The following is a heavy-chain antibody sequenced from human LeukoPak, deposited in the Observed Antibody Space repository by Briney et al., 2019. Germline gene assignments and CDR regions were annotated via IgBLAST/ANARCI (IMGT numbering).Heavy chain of an antibody. CDR1: GFAFNTYA. J-gene: IGHJ4*02. CDR3: ARETFGSGSYPDY. CDR2: IWHDGSHK. V-gene: IGHV3-33*01. Sequence: GRSLRLSCEASGFAFNTYAMHWVRQAPGKGLEWVTLIWHDGSHKFYIDSARGRFTISRDNSKNTVYLQMNGLRAEDTAVYYCARETFGSGSYPDYWGQGTLVGVSS. D-gene: IGHD3-10*01.